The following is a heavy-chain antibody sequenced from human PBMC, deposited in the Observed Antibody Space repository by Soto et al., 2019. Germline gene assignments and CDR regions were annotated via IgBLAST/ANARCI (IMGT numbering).Heavy chain of an antibody. J-gene: IGHJ4*02. CDR3: AKTEGYPYYFDY. Sequence: PGGSLRLSCAASGFTFSSYAMSWVRQAPGKGLEWVSGISGSGGSTYYADPVKGRFTMSRGNSKNTVCLQMNSLRAEDTAVYYCAKTEGYPYYFDYWGQGTLVTVSS. D-gene: IGHD6-13*01. CDR2: ISGSGGST. CDR1: GFTFSSYA. V-gene: IGHV3-23*01.